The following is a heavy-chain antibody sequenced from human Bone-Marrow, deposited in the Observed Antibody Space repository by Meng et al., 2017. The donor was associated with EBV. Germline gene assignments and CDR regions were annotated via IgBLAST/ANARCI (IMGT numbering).Heavy chain of an antibody. Sequence: HLQLQRSGSGLVKPSQTLSLTCAVSGGSISSGDYSWSWIRQPPGKGLEWIGNIYHSGSTFYNSSLNSRVTISVDRSKNQFSLKLTSVTAADTAVYYCARGNTFPEYYFGYWGQGTLVTVSS. CDR3: ARGNTFPEYYFGY. V-gene: IGHV4-30-2*01. CDR2: IYHSGST. CDR1: GGSISSGDYS. J-gene: IGHJ4*02. D-gene: IGHD2/OR15-2a*01.